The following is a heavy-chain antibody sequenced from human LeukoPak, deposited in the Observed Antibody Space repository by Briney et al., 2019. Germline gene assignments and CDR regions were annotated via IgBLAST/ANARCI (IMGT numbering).Heavy chain of an antibody. J-gene: IGHJ6*04. D-gene: IGHD6-19*01. CDR1: GGSISGSNYY. V-gene: IGHV4-39*07. CDR3: AREAVADYYYYGMDV. Sequence: SETLSLTCTVSGGSISGSNYYWGWIRQPPGKGLEWIGSIYYSGSTYYNPSLKSRVTTSVDTSKNQFSLKLSSVTAADTAVYYCAREAVADYYYYGMDVWGKGTTVTVSS. CDR2: IYYSGST.